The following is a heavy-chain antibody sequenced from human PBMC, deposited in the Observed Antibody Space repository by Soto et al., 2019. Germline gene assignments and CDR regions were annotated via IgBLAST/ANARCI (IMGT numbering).Heavy chain of an antibody. CDR2: IIPIFGTA. V-gene: IGHV1-69*13. D-gene: IGHD2-2*01. J-gene: IGHJ5*02. CDR3: ARGRCSSTSCYFPWFDP. Sequence: SVKVSCKASGGTFSSYAISWVRQAPGQGLEWMGGIIPIFGTANYAQKFQGRVTITADESTGTAYMELSSLRSEDTAVYYCARGRCSSTSCYFPWFDPWGQGTLVTVSS. CDR1: GGTFSSYA.